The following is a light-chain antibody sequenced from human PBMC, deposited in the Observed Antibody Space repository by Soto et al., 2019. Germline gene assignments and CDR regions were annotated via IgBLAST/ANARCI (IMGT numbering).Light chain of an antibody. CDR3: IAHTGRSTPYV. Sequence: QSALAQPASVSGSPGQSITISCSGTRSDIGSYNYVAWYQQFPGKTPKILIYGVSNRPSGVSSRFSGSKSGNTASLTISGLQAEDEADYYCIAHTGRSTPYVFAGGTKATVL. V-gene: IGLV2-14*01. J-gene: IGLJ1*01. CDR1: RSDIGSYNY. CDR2: GVS.